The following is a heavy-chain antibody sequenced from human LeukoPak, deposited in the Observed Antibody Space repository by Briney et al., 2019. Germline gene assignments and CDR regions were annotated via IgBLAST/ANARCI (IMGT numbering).Heavy chain of an antibody. V-gene: IGHV4-4*07. J-gene: IGHJ4*02. CDR3: ASRKTAMGQIDY. D-gene: IGHD5-18*01. CDR1: GGPISSYY. CDR2: IYTSGST. Sequence: TSETLSLTCTVSGGPISSYYWSWIRQPAGKGLEWIGRIYTSGSTNYNPSLKSRVTMSVDTSKNQFSLKLSSVTAADTAVYYCASRKTAMGQIDYWGQGTLVTVSS.